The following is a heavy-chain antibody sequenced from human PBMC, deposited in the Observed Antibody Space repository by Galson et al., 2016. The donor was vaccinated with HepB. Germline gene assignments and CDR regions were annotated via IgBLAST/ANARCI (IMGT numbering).Heavy chain of an antibody. V-gene: IGHV3-30*18. CDR3: AEEYDSSGFDA. CDR1: GFIFSSYG. J-gene: IGHJ4*02. Sequence: SLRLSCAASGFIFSSYGMHWVRQAPGKGLEWVAIISYDGSYKYYADSVKGRFTISRDNSKNTLYLQMDSLRAEDTAVYYCAEEYDSSGFDAWGQGTLVTVSS. D-gene: IGHD3-22*01. CDR2: ISYDGSYK.